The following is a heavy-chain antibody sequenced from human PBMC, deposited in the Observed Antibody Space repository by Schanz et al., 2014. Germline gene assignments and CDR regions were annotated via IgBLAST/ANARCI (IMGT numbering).Heavy chain of an antibody. CDR2: IYSGGST. V-gene: IGHV3-53*01. Sequence: EVQLVESGGGLIQPGGSLRLSCAASGFTVSSNYMSWVRQAPGKGLEWVSVIYSGGSTYYADSVKGRFTISRDNSKHTLYLQMNSLRAEDTAVYYCARDRWDWNNAFDIWGQGTMVTVSS. D-gene: IGHD1-1*01. CDR1: GFTVSSNY. CDR3: ARDRWDWNNAFDI. J-gene: IGHJ3*02.